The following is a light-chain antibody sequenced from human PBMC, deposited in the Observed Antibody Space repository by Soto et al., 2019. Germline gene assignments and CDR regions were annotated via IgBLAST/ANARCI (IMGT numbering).Light chain of an antibody. Sequence: EIVLTQSPGTLSLSPGERATLSCRASQSVSSSYLAWYQQKPGQAPRLLIYGASSRATGIPDTFSGSGSGTDVTLTISRQEPEDIAVYYCQQYGSSPRTCGQGTRLEIK. CDR1: QSVSSSY. V-gene: IGKV3-20*01. J-gene: IGKJ5*01. CDR3: QQYGSSPRT. CDR2: GAS.